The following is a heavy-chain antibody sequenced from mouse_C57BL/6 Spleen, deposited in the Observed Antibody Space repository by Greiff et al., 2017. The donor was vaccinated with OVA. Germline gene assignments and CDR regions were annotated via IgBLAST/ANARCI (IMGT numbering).Heavy chain of an antibody. CDR2: IYPGDGDT. D-gene: IGHD2-4*01. CDR1: GYAFSSYW. V-gene: IGHV1-80*01. CDR3: ARDYLYYFDY. J-gene: IGHJ2*01. Sequence: QVQLKESGAELVKPGASVKISCKASGYAFSSYWMNWVKQRPGKGLEWIGQIYPGDGDTNYNGKFKGKATLTADKSSSTAYMQLSSLTSEDSAVYFCARDYLYYFDYWGQGTTLTVSS.